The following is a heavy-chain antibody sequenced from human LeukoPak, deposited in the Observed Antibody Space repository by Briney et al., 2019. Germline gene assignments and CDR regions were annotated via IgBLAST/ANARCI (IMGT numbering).Heavy chain of an antibody. CDR2: IIHTGTT. CDR1: GGSFGFYS. J-gene: IGHJ4*02. CDR3: ARRGNYIDH. V-gene: IGHV4-34*12. Sequence: SETLSLTCGVHGGSFGFYSWSWLRQSPGKGLEWIGEIIHTGTTTYNPSLASRVTVSIDTSNNQSSLTLTSVTAADTAVYYCARRGNYIDHWGQGALVTVSS.